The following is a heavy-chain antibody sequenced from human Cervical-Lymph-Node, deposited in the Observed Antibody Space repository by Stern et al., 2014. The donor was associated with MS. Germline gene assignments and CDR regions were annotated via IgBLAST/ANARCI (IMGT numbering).Heavy chain of an antibody. J-gene: IGHJ6*02. CDR1: GGTFSSYA. D-gene: IGHD6-6*01. CDR3: ARERGSSLRGYYGMDV. Sequence: QVQLGQSGAEVKKPGSSVKVSCKASGGTFSSYAISWVRQAPGQGLEWMGGIIPIFGTANYAQKFQGRVTITADESTSTAYMELSSLRSEDTAVYYCARERGSSLRGYYGMDVWGQGTTVTVSS. CDR2: IIPIFGTA. V-gene: IGHV1-69*01.